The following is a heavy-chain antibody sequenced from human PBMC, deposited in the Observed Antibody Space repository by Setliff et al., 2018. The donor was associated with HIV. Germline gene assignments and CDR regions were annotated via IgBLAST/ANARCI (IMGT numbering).Heavy chain of an antibody. CDR1: GGTFSSYA. J-gene: IGHJ6*03. D-gene: IGHD3-3*01. Sequence: GASVKVSCKASGGTFSSYAISWVRQAPGQGLEWMGGIIPYNNNTQYTQHLQGRVTMTTDTYTSTAYMDLRSLRSDDTAVYYCARLIKHYDFWSGYYGAYYYYMDVWGTGTTVTVSS. CDR3: ARLIKHYDFWSGYYGAYYYYMDV. V-gene: IGHV1-18*01. CDR2: IIPYNNNT.